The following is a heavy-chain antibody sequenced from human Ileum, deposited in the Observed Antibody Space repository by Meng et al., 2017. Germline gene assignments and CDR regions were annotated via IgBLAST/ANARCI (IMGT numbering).Heavy chain of an antibody. Sequence: QVQLQEPGPGLVKPSVPPSLTCAVSGDSISTYNWWTWVRQSPEKGLEWIGEIYHSGRTNYNPSLTSRVTMSVDKSKKQISLNLSSVTAADTAVYYCATSGDNSGFYLDYWGPGILVTVSS. CDR1: GDSISTYNW. D-gene: IGHD3-22*01. CDR2: IYHSGRT. V-gene: IGHV4-4*02. J-gene: IGHJ4*02. CDR3: ATSGDNSGFYLDY.